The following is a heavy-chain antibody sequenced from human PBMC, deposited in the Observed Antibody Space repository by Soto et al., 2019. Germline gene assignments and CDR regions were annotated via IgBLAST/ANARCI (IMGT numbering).Heavy chain of an antibody. Sequence: SETLSLTCAVYCGSFSGYYWSWIRQPPGKGLEWIGEINHSGSTNYNPSLKSRVTISVDTSKNQFSLKLSSVTAADTAVYYCARSPTYDSTDYWGQGTLVTVSS. CDR2: INHSGST. J-gene: IGHJ4*02. CDR3: ARSPTYDSTDY. CDR1: CGSFSGYY. V-gene: IGHV4-34*01. D-gene: IGHD3-22*01.